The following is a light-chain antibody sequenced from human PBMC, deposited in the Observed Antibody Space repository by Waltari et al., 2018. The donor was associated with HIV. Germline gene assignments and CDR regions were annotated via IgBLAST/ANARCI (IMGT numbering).Light chain of an antibody. V-gene: IGKV4-1*01. CDR3: QQRRTWPQT. CDR2: WAS. J-gene: IGKJ1*01. Sequence: DIVMTQSPDSLAVSLGERATINCKSSQSVLYSSNNKDYLAWYQQRPGQPPKLLIYWASTRESGVPDRFSGSGSGTNFTLTISSLQAEDVAVYYCQQRRTWPQTFGQGTKVEIK. CDR1: QSVLYSSNNKDY.